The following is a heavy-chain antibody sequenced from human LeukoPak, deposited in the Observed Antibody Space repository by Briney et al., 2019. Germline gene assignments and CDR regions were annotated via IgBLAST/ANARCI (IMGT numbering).Heavy chain of an antibody. V-gene: IGHV1-2*02. J-gene: IGHJ4*02. D-gene: IGHD2/OR15-2a*01. Sequence: GASVKVSCKASGYTFTGYYMHWVRQAPGQRLEWMGWINPNSGDTNYAQKFQGRVTMTSDTPISTAYMELSRLRSGDTAVYFCARGFYPPTYYFDYWGQGILVTVSS. CDR2: INPNSGDT. CDR1: GYTFTGYY. CDR3: ARGFYPPTYYFDY.